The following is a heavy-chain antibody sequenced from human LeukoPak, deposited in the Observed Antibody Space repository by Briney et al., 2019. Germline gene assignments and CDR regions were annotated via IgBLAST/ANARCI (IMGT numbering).Heavy chain of an antibody. CDR3: ARHLNNCGDDCYIFDY. CDR2: IYYSGST. V-gene: IGHV4-59*08. D-gene: IGHD2-21*01. Sequence: SETLSLTCTVSGGSIFSYYWSWIRQPPGKGLEWMGYIYYSGSTNYNPSLKSRVTISVDTSKNQFSLRVGSVTAADTAVYYCARHLNNCGDDCYIFDYWGQGTLVAVSS. J-gene: IGHJ4*02. CDR1: GGSIFSYY.